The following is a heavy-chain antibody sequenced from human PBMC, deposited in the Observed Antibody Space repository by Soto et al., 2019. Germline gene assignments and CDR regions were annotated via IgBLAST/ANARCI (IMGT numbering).Heavy chain of an antibody. Sequence: QVQLVQSGAEEKKPGASVKVSCKASGYTFTTYAMHWVRQAPGQRLEWMGWINAGNGNTKYSQNFQGRVTITRDTSASTAYMELSSLRSEDTAVFYCARGGNYYSWDLHYWGQGTLVTVSS. V-gene: IGHV1-3*05. CDR3: ARGGNYYSWDLHY. D-gene: IGHD1-26*01. CDR1: GYTFTTYA. J-gene: IGHJ4*02. CDR2: INAGNGNT.